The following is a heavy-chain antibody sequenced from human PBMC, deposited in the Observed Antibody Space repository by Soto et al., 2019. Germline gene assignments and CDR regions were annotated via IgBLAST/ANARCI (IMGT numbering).Heavy chain of an antibody. J-gene: IGHJ5*02. Sequence: SETLSLTCTVSGGSISSYYWSWIRQPPGKGLEWIGYIYYSGSTNYNPPLKSRVTISVDTSKNQFSLKLSSVTAADTAVYYCARNVVVPAARDDRNWFDPWGQGTLVTVSS. D-gene: IGHD2-2*01. V-gene: IGHV4-59*01. CDR1: GGSISSYY. CDR3: ARNVVVPAARDDRNWFDP. CDR2: IYYSGST.